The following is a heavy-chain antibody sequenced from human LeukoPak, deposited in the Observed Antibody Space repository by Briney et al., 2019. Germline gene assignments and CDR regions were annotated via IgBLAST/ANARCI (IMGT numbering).Heavy chain of an antibody. CDR3: ARDTVTTIFDAFDI. V-gene: IGHV3-7*01. Sequence: GGSLRLSCAASGFTFSSYWMSWVRQAPGKGLEWVANIKQDGSEKYYVDSVKGRFTISRDNAKNSLYLQMNSLRAEDTAVYYCARDTVTTIFDAFDIWGQGTMVTVSS. CDR2: IKQDGSEK. CDR1: GFTFSSYW. J-gene: IGHJ3*02. D-gene: IGHD4-17*01.